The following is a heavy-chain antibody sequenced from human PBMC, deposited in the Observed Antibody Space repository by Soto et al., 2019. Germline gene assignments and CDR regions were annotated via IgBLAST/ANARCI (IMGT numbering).Heavy chain of an antibody. CDR1: GFTFTDYA. CDR2: ISGIGGST. V-gene: IGHV3-23*01. D-gene: IGHD6-13*01. CDR3: ARGPSGYISSWYYFDY. Sequence: EVQLLESGGGLVQPGGSLRLSCAASGFTFTDYALSWVRQAPGKGLEWVATISGIGGSTYLADSVKGRISISRDNSKNTVSLLMNSLRAEDTAVYFCARGPSGYISSWYYFDYWGRGTLVTVSS. J-gene: IGHJ4*02.